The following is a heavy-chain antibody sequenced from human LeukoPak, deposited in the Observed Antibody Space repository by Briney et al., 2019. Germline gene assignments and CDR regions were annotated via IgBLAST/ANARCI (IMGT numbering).Heavy chain of an antibody. CDR2: ININTGNP. Sequence: ASVNLSLTSAAYSFTISSKNWVWLRHGPGHGLEWFININTGNPTYAQGFTGRFVFSLDTSVSTAYLQISSLKAADTAVYYCARVPRYCGGSNCYFIYWGQGTLVTVSS. J-gene: IGHJ4*02. V-gene: IGHV7-4-1*02. CDR3: ARVPRYCGGSNCYFIY. D-gene: IGHD2-15*01. CDR1: AYSFTISS.